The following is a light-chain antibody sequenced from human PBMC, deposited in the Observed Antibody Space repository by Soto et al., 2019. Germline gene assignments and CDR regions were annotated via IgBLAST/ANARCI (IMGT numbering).Light chain of an antibody. CDR2: DAS. V-gene: IGKV3-11*01. Sequence: EIVLTQSPATLSLSPGERATLSCRASQSVSSYLAWYQQKPGQAPRLLIYDASNRATGIPARFSGSGSGTDFTLTISSLEPEDFAVYYCQQRSNWPLLTFGGRTKVDI. CDR3: QQRSNWPLLT. CDR1: QSVSSY. J-gene: IGKJ4*01.